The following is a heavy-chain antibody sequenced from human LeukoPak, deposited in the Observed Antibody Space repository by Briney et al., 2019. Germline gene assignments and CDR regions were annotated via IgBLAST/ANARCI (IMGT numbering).Heavy chain of an antibody. J-gene: IGHJ3*02. CDR3: ARSLRNAFDI. CDR2: ISSSSSYI. V-gene: IGHV3-21*01. CDR1: GFTFSSYS. Sequence: GRSLRLSCAASGFTFSSYSMNWVRQALGKGLEGVSSISSSSSYIYYADSVKGRFTISTDNANNSLYLQMNSLSAEDTAVYYCARSLRNAFDIWGQGTMVTVSS. D-gene: IGHD3-3*01.